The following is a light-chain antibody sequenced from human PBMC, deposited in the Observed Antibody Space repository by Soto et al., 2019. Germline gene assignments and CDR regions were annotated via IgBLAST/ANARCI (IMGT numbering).Light chain of an antibody. V-gene: IGKV4-1*01. CDR1: QSILYSSNNKNY. J-gene: IGKJ1*01. Sequence: DIVMTQSPDSLAVSLGERATINCKSSQSILYSSNNKNYLAWYQQKPGQPRKLLLYWASTRESGVPDRFSGSGSGTDFTLTISSLQAEDVAVYYCQQYYSAWTFGPGTKGEIK. CDR3: QQYYSAWT. CDR2: WAS.